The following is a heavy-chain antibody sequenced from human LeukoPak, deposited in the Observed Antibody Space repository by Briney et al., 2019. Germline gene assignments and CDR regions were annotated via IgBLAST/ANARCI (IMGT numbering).Heavy chain of an antibody. Sequence: ASVKVSCKASGYTFTGYYMHWVRQAPGQGLEWMGWINPNSGGTNYAQKFQGRVTMTRDTSISTAYMELSRLRSDDTAVYYCARIAQGYSYGENWFDPWGQGTLVTVSS. D-gene: IGHD5-18*01. V-gene: IGHV1-2*02. CDR1: GYTFTGYY. CDR2: INPNSGGT. CDR3: ARIAQGYSYGENWFDP. J-gene: IGHJ5*02.